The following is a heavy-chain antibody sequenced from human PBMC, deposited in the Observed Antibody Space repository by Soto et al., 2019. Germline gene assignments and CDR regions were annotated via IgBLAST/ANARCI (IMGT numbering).Heavy chain of an antibody. D-gene: IGHD6-13*01. CDR2: ISGSAGST. V-gene: IGHV3-23*01. CDR3: AKEEGSTWYPTDH. CDR1: GFTFTNYA. Sequence: GGSLRLSFAASGFTFTNYAMSWIRQFPGKGLEWVSVISGSAGSTFYADSVKGRFTISRDNSKNTLFLQMNSLRAEDTAVYYCAKEEGSTWYPTDHWGQGTLVTVSS. J-gene: IGHJ4*02.